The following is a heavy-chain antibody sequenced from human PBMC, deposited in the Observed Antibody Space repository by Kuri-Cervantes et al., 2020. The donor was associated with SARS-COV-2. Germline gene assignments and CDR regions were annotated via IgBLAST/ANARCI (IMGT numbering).Heavy chain of an antibody. V-gene: IGHV3-13*01. J-gene: IGHJ3*02. D-gene: IGHD1-26*01. CDR3: VRVGTAESWGAFDI. CDR2: IGPVGDT. Sequence: GGSLRLSCAAFGFTFSFDDMHWVRQATGKGLEWVSAIGPVGDTYYAGSVKGRFTISRENAKNSLNLQMDSLRAEDTAVYYCVRVGTAESWGAFDIWGQGTMVTVSS. CDR1: GFTFSFDD.